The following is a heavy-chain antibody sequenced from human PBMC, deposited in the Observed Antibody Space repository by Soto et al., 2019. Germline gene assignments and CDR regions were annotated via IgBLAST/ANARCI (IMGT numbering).Heavy chain of an antibody. J-gene: IGHJ4*02. CDR3: AKDRQLWSVGYYFDY. V-gene: IGHV3-9*01. D-gene: IGHD5-18*01. CDR2: ISWNSGSI. Sequence: GGSLRLSCAASGFTFDDYAMHWVRQAPGKGLEWVSGISWNSGSIGYADSVKGRFTISRDNAKNSLYLQMNSLRAEDTALYYCAKDRQLWSVGYYFDYWGQGTLVTVSS. CDR1: GFTFDDYA.